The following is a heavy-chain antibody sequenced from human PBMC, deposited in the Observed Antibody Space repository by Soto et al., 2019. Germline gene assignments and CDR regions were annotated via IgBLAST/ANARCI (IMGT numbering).Heavy chain of an antibody. CDR3: ATVPDR. J-gene: IGHJ5*02. CDR1: GGSISSGGYS. V-gene: IGHV4-30-2*01. CDR2: IYHSAST. D-gene: IGHD2-2*01. Sequence: QLQLQESGSGLVKPSQTLSLTCAVSGGSISSGGYSWSWIRQPPGKGLEWIGYIYHSASTYYSPSLXRXXTTSVDRSKNQFSLKLGSVTASDTAVYSCATVPDRWGQGTLVTVSS.